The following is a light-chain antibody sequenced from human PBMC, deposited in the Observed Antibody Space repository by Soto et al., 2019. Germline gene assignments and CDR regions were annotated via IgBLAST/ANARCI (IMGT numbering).Light chain of an antibody. J-gene: IGKJ4*01. CDR2: ASS. CDR3: QQRYSWPLT. CDR1: ESVSTS. Sequence: EIELTQSPATLSFSPGEKATLSCRASESVSTSVAWYQQRPGQAPRLLIYASSVRATGTPARFSGSGSGTDFTLTISSLEPEDFAVYFCQQRYSWPLTFGGGTKVEI. V-gene: IGKV3-11*01.